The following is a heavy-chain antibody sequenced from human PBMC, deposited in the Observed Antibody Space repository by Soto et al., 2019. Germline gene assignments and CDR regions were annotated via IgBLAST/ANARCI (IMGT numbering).Heavy chain of an antibody. J-gene: IGHJ4*02. CDR2: IFHSGST. D-gene: IGHD1-26*01. V-gene: IGHV4-4*02. CDR1: GASISSTSSYDW. CDR3: AKMVGATLVDY. Sequence: QVQLQESGPGLVKPSWTLSLTCTVSGASISSTSSYDWWSWVRQPPGKGLEWIGEIFHSGSTKYNPSPKGRVTMSVDKSKNQFSRRLSSVTAADTAVYYCAKMVGATLVDYWGQGSLVTVSS.